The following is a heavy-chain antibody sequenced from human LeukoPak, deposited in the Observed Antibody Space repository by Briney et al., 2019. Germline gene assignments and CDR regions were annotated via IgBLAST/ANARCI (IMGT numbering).Heavy chain of an antibody. CDR3: AKWSSVVVPAAIYYYYYYMDV. V-gene: IGHV3-30*02. Sequence: GGSLRLSCAASGFTFSSYGMHWVRQAPGKGLEWVAFIRYDGSNKYYVDSVKGRFTISRDNSKNTLYLQMNSLRAEDTAVYYCAKWSSVVVPAAIYYYYYYMDVWGKGTTVTVSS. CDR1: GFTFSSYG. D-gene: IGHD2-2*01. J-gene: IGHJ6*03. CDR2: IRYDGSNK.